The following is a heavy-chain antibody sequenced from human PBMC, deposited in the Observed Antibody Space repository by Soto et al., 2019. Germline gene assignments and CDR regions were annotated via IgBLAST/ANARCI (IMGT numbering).Heavy chain of an antibody. Sequence: QVQLVQSGAEVKKSGASVKVSCKASGYTFSTYGISWIRQAPGQGLECMGCISGYNGNTNYAQKFQGRVTMTTDTSTSTAYMELRSLRSDDTAVYYCARDRPTVFGVAPPFDYWGQGTLVTVSS. D-gene: IGHD3-3*01. CDR3: ARDRPTVFGVAPPFDY. J-gene: IGHJ4*02. CDR2: ISGYNGNT. V-gene: IGHV1-18*04. CDR1: GYTFSTYG.